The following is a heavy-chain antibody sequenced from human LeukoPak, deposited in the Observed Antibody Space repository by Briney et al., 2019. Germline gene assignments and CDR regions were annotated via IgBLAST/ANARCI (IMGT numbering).Heavy chain of an antibody. Sequence: PGVSLRLSCAVSGFTFTNYAMTWVRQAPGKGLEWVSTISGSGDSTYYADSVKGRFTISRDNSKNTLYLQMNSLRAEDTAVYYCAKPSAAGSLGDWGQGTLVTVSS. V-gene: IGHV3-23*01. D-gene: IGHD6-13*01. CDR1: GFTFTNYA. CDR2: ISGSGDST. CDR3: AKPSAAGSLGD. J-gene: IGHJ4*02.